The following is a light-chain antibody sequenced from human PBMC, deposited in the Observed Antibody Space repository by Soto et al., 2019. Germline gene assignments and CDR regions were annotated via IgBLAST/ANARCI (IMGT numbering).Light chain of an antibody. CDR3: SSYVNYNTIVI. CDR1: SRDVGGYNY. Sequence: QSALTQPASVSGSPGQSITISCTGTSRDVGGYNYVSRHQQHPGKAPKVIITEVSNRPSGVSNRFSGSKSANTASLPISGLQAYDEADYYCSSYVNYNTIVIFGGGTKFTVL. V-gene: IGLV2-14*01. CDR2: EVS. J-gene: IGLJ2*01.